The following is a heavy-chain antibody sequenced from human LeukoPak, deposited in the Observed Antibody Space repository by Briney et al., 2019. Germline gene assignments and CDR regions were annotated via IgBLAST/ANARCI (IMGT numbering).Heavy chain of an antibody. Sequence: SETLSLTCTVSGGSISSDYWSWIRQPPGKGLEWIGYIYYTGSTTYNPSLKSRLTISLDTSKNQFSLKLTSVTAADTAVYYCARHIAVGEDVWGQGTTVTVFS. CDR2: IYYTGST. CDR3: ARHIAVGEDV. CDR1: GGSISSDY. V-gene: IGHV4-59*01. D-gene: IGHD6-19*01. J-gene: IGHJ6*02.